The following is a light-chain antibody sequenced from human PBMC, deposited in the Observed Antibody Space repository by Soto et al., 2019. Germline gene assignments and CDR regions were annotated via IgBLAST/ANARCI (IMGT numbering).Light chain of an antibody. CDR1: SSDVGGYNY. V-gene: IGLV2-8*01. CDR2: EVS. J-gene: IGLJ1*01. CDR3: SSYAGSNNVV. Sequence: QSALTQPPSASGSPGQSVTISCTGTSSDVGGYNYVSWYQQHPGKAPKLMIYEVSARPSGVPDRFSGSKSSNTASLTVSGLQAEDEADYYCSSYAGSNNVVFGTGTKVTV.